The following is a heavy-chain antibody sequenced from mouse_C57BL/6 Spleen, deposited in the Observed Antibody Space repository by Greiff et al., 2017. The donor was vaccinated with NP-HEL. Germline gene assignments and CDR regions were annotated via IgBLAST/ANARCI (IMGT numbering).Heavy chain of an antibody. CDR3: VREDYGSSHWYFDV. D-gene: IGHD1-1*01. CDR2: IRSKSSNYAT. CDR1: GFTFNTYA. Sequence: EVQGVESGGGLVQPKGSLKLSCAASGFTFNTYAMHWVRQAPGKGLEWVARIRSKSSNYATYYADSVKDRFTISRDDSQSMLYLQMNNLKTEDTAMYYCVREDYGSSHWYFDVWGTGTTVTVSS. V-gene: IGHV10-3*01. J-gene: IGHJ1*03.